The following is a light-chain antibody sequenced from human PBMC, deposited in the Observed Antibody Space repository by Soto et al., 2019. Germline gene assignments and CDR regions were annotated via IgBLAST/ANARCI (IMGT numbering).Light chain of an antibody. CDR1: QSISSW. CDR2: DAS. J-gene: IGKJ2*01. CDR3: QQYNSYSPVYT. Sequence: DIQMTQSPSTLSASVGDRVTITCRASQSISSWLAWYQQKPGKAPKLPIYDASSLESGVPSRFSGSGSGTEFTLTISSLQPDDFATYYCQQYNSYSPVYTFGQGTKLEIK. V-gene: IGKV1-5*01.